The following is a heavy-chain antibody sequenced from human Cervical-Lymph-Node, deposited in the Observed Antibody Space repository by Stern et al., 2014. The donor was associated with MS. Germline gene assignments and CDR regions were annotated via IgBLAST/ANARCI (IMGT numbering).Heavy chain of an antibody. Sequence: QVQLVQSGAEVKKPGASVKVSCKASGYTFTNYNIDWVRQATGQGLEWMGWMNPNSGNKGYAQRFPGIGTMTRDTCTSTAYTERCSLKAEDTAVYYCARVRFYGSGIYYALGDGMDVWGQGTTVTVSS. D-gene: IGHD3-10*01. CDR3: ARVRFYGSGIYYALGDGMDV. CDR2: MNPNSGNK. J-gene: IGHJ6*02. V-gene: IGHV1-8*01. CDR1: GYTFTNYN.